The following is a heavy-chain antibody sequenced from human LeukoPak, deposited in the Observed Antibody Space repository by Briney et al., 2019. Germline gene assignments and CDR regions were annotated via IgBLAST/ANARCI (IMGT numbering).Heavy chain of an antibody. CDR2: INHSGST. Sequence: SETLSLTCAVYGGSFSGYYWSWIRQPPGKGLEWIGEINHSGSTNYNPSLKSRVTISVDTSKNQFSLKLSSVTAADTAVYYCARKPPLVGLNWFDPWGQGTLVTVSS. D-gene: IGHD5/OR15-5a*01. CDR1: GGSFSGYY. J-gene: IGHJ5*02. CDR3: ARKPPLVGLNWFDP. V-gene: IGHV4-34*01.